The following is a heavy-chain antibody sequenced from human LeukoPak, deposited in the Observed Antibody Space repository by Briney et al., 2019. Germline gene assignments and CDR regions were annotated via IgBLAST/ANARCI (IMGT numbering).Heavy chain of an antibody. Sequence: SSETLSLTCTVSGGSISSGGYYWSWIRQHPGKGLEWIGYIYYSGSTYYNPSLKSRVTISVDTSKNQFSLKLSSVTAADTAVYYCAREVVAATPDYYYYGMDVWGQGTTVTVSS. D-gene: IGHD2-15*01. V-gene: IGHV4-31*03. CDR3: AREVVAATPDYYYYGMDV. CDR1: GGSISSGGYY. J-gene: IGHJ6*02. CDR2: IYYSGST.